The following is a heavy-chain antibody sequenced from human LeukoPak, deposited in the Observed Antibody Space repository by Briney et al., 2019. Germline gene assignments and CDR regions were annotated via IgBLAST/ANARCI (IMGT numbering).Heavy chain of an antibody. CDR1: GGTFSSYA. CDR3: ASFGNGMATLNWFDP. D-gene: IGHD5-24*01. CDR2: IIPIFGTA. J-gene: IGHJ5*02. Sequence: ASVKVSCKASGGTFSSYAISWVRQAPGQGLEWMGGIIPIFGTANYAQKFQGRATITADESTSTAYMELSSLRSEDTAVYYCASFGNGMATLNWFDPWGQGTLVTVSS. V-gene: IGHV1-69*13.